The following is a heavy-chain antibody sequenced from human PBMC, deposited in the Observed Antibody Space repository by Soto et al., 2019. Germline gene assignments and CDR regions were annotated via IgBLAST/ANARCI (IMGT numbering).Heavy chain of an antibody. CDR2: ISYDGSNK. CDR3: AKEKNRRSGSLWQTSYYYNGMDV. V-gene: IGHV3-30*18. CDR1: GFTFSNYG. Sequence: HPGGSLRLSCAASGFTFSNYGIHWVRQAPGKGLEWVAVISYDGSNKYYADSVKGRFTISRDNSKNTLSLQMNSLRAEDTAVYFCAKEKNRRSGSLWQTSYYYNGMDVWGQGTTVTVSS. D-gene: IGHD1-26*01. J-gene: IGHJ6*02.